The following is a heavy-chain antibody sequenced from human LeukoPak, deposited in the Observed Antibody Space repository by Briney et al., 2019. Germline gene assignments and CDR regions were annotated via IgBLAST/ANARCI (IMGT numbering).Heavy chain of an antibody. CDR2: IYYSGST. CDR1: GGSIDGYY. V-gene: IGHV4-59*01. J-gene: IGHJ3*01. Sequence: SETLSLTCTVSGGSIDGYYWSWIRQAPGKRLEWIGYIYYSGSTNYNPSLKSRATISVDTSKNQFSLKLRSVTAADTAVYYCARGLHTRSSGRRFDVFELWGQGTMVTVSS. D-gene: IGHD6-6*01. CDR3: ARGLHTRSSGRRFDVFEL.